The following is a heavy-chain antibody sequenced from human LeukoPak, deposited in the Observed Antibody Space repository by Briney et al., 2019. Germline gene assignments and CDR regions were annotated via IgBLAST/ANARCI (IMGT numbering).Heavy chain of an antibody. V-gene: IGHV3-23*01. CDR1: GFTFDHFA. Sequence: GGSLRLSCAASGFTFDHFAMSWVRQAPGTGLEWGSAISGSGLSTYYADSVKGRFTISRDNSKNTLYMQLSSLRAEDSAVYFCAKAYKYGSGSTYSIFDTWGQGTLVTVSS. CDR2: ISGSGLST. D-gene: IGHD3-10*01. CDR3: AKAYKYGSGSTYSIFDT. J-gene: IGHJ4*02.